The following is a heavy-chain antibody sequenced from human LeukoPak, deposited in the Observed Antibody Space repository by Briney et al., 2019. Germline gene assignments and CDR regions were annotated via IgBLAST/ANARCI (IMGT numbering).Heavy chain of an antibody. CDR1: GGSISSYY. CDR2: IYYSGST. V-gene: IGHV4-59*01. CDR3: ARADPENSWFDP. D-gene: IGHD6-19*01. Sequence: PSETLSLTCTVSGGSISSYYWSWIRQPPRKGLGWIGCIYYSGSTNYNPSLKSRVTISVDTSKNQFSLRLSSVTAADTAVYYCARADPENSWFDPWGQGTLVTVSS. J-gene: IGHJ5*02.